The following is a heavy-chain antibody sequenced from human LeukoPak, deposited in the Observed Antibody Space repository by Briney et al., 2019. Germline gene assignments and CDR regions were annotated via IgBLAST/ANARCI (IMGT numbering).Heavy chain of an antibody. CDR1: GGSISSYY. V-gene: IGHV4-4*07. CDR2: IYTSGST. D-gene: IGHD6-13*01. J-gene: IGHJ1*01. CDR3: ARVDSSSWSLSPNAEYFQH. Sequence: PSETLFLTCTVSGGSISSYYWSWIRQPAGKGLEWIGRIYTSGSTNYNPSLKSRVTMSVDTSKNQFSLKLSSVTAADTAVYYCARVDSSSWSLSPNAEYFQHWGQGTLVTVSS.